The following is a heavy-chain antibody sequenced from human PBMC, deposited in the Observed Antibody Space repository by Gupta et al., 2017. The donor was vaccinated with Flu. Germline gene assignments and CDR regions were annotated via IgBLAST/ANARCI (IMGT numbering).Heavy chain of an antibody. CDR3: AVDQEECVDERCHGWFDP. CDR1: GCLVSTYA. Sequence: DVRLVESGGGWVQPGGYMRMTWEAFGCLVSTYALSWVLYVPGRGLEWVAAISSGGGSTFDAKAVEGRFTVSRDNSKGALFLEMESLRDEDTAMYYCAVDQEECVDERCHGWFDPWGQGTLVTVSS. CDR2: ISSGGGST. D-gene: IGHD3-3*01. V-gene: IGHV3-23*04. J-gene: IGHJ5*02.